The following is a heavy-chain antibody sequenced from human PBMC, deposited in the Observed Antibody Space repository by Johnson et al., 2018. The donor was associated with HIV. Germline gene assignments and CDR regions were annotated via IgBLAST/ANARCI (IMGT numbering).Heavy chain of an antibody. D-gene: IGHD6-13*01. CDR1: GFTFSSYA. Sequence: QMLLVESGGGVVQPGRSLRLSCAASGFTFSSYAMHWVRQAPGKGLEWVAVISYDGSNKYYADSVKGRFTISRDNSKNTLYLQMNSLRAEDPAVYYCARDRGGIAEQSGAFDIWGQGTMVTVSS. V-gene: IGHV3-30*04. CDR3: ARDRGGIAEQSGAFDI. CDR2: ISYDGSNK. J-gene: IGHJ3*02.